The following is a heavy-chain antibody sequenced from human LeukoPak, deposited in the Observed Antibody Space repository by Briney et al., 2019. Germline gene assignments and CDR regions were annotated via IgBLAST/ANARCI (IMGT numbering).Heavy chain of an antibody. CDR1: GFTFSSDA. V-gene: IGHV3-23*01. J-gene: IGHJ6*02. D-gene: IGHD6-19*01. CDR3: AKASGWYGNYGMDV. Sequence: PGGSLRLSCAASGFTFSSDAMSWVRRAPGKGLEWVSAISGSGGSTYYAGSVRGRFTISRDNSKNTLYLQMNSLRAEDTAVYYCAKASGWYGNYGMDVWGQGTTVTVSS. CDR2: ISGSGGST.